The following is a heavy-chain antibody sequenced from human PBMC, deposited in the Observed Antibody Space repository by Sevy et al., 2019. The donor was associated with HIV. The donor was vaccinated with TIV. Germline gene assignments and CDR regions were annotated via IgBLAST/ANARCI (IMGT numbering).Heavy chain of an antibody. CDR1: GFTFSSYS. CDR2: ISSSSSTI. J-gene: IGHJ6*02. V-gene: IGHV3-48*02. CDR3: AGGDVDTAMYTLNYYYGMDV. Sequence: GGSLRLSCAASGFTFSSYSMNWVRQAPGKGLEWVSYISSSSSTIYYADSVKGRFTISRDNAKNSLYLQMNSLRDEDTAVYYCAGGDVDTAMYTLNYYYGMDVWGQGTTVTVSS. D-gene: IGHD5-18*01.